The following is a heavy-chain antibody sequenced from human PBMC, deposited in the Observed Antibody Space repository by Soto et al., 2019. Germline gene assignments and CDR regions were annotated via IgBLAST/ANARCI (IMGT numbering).Heavy chain of an antibody. D-gene: IGHD1-26*01. V-gene: IGHV1-3*01. CDR1: GYTLASCD. CDR3: ARGGSLYWYFDL. Sequence: ASVKLSCKESGYTLASCDMRWVRQAKGQGLEWMGWINASSGNTTYSQKFQGRVTMTRDTSATTAYMELSSLRSEDTAVYYCARGGSLYWYFDLWGRGTLVTVSS. J-gene: IGHJ2*01. CDR2: INASSGNT.